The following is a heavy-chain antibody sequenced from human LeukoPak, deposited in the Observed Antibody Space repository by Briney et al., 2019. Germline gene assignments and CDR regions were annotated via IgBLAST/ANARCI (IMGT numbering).Heavy chain of an antibody. CDR1: GGSFSGYY. CDR3: ARLFTRAWEYRYGMDV. J-gene: IGHJ6*02. Sequence: SGTLSLTCAVYGGSFSGYYWSWIRQPPGKGLEWIGEINHSGSTNYNPSLKSRVTISVDTSKNQFSLRLTSVTAADTAVFYCARLFTRAWEYRYGMDVWGQGTAVTVSS. CDR2: INHSGST. V-gene: IGHV4-34*01. D-gene: IGHD1-26*01.